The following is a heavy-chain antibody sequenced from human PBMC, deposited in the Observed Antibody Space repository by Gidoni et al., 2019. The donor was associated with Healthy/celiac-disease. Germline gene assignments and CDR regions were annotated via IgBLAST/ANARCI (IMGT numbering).Heavy chain of an antibody. D-gene: IGHD6-19*01. J-gene: IGHJ4*02. CDR2: IYYSGST. CDR1: GGSISSYY. V-gene: IGHV4-59*01. Sequence: LQESGPGLVKPSETLSLTCAGSGGSISSYYGSWIRQPPGKGLEWIGYIYYSGSTNYNPSLKSRVTISVDTSKNQFSLKLSSVPAADTAVYSCARESIAVAGSGDGGDYFDYWGQGTLVTVSS. CDR3: ARESIAVAGSGDGGDYFDY.